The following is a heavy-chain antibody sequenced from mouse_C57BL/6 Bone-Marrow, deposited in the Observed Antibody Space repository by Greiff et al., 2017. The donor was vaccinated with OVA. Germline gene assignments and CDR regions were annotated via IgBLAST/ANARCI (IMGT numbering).Heavy chain of an antibody. CDR1: GYNIKNTY. V-gene: IGHV14-3*01. J-gene: IGHJ4*01. CDR3: AIGNFGSSFYAMDY. Sequence: VQLKQSVAELVRPGASVKLSCTASGYNIKNTYMHWVKQRPEQGLEWIGRIDPANDHTKYDPKFQGKATMTADTSSNTAYVQLSSLSSDNTAVDCCAIGNFGSSFYAMDYWGQGTSVTVSS. D-gene: IGHD1-1*01. CDR2: IDPANDHT.